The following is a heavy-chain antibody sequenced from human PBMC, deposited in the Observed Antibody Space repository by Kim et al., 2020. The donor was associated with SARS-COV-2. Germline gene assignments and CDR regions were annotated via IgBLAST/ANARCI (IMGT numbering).Heavy chain of an antibody. CDR3: ARGRIAAAGTGSDWFDP. D-gene: IGHD6-13*01. Sequence: LKSRVTISVDTAKTQFSLKLSSVTAADTAVYYCARGRIAAAGTGSDWFDPWGQGTLVTVSS. V-gene: IGHV4-34*01. J-gene: IGHJ5*02.